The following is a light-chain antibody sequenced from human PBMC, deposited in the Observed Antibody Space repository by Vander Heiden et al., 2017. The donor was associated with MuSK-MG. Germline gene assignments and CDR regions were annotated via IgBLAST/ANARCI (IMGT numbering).Light chain of an antibody. J-gene: IGLJ3*02. CDR1: NNDVGGYNY. CDR2: DVS. V-gene: IGLV2-11*01. CDR3: CSYAGSYTRV. Sequence: QSALTQPRSVSGSPGQSVTISCTGTNNDVGGYNYVSWYQQHPGKAPKLMSYDVSERPSGVPDLFSGSKSANTASLTISGLQAEDEADYYCCSYAGSYTRVFGGGTKLTVL.